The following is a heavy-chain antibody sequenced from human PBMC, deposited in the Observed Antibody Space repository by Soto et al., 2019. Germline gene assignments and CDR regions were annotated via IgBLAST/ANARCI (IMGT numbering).Heavy chain of an antibody. CDR2: IYYSGST. CDR1: GGSISSYC. J-gene: IGHJ6*02. D-gene: IGHD3-10*01. CDR3: AGSGSSPYYYYYGMDV. Sequence: SETLSLTCTVSGGSISSYCWSWIRQPPGKGLEWIGYIYYSGSTNYNPSLKSRVTISVDTSKNQFSLKLSSVTAADTAVFYCAGSGSSPYYYYYGMDVWGQGTTVTVSS. V-gene: IGHV4-59*01.